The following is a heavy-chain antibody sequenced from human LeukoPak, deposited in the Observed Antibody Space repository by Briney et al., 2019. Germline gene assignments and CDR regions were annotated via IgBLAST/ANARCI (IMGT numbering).Heavy chain of an antibody. J-gene: IGHJ4*02. V-gene: IGHV4-34*01. CDR2: ISHSGST. Sequence: PSETLSLTCAVYGGSFSGYYWSWIRQPPGKGLEWIGEISHSGSTNYNPSLKSRVTISVDTSKNQFSLKLSSVTAADTAVYYCASEFGGWYEQGGFDYWGQGTLVTVSS. CDR3: ASEFGGWYEQGGFDY. D-gene: IGHD6-19*01. CDR1: GGSFSGYY.